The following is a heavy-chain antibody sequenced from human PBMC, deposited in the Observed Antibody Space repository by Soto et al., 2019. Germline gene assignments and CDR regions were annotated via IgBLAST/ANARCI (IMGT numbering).Heavy chain of an antibody. CDR3: AKDGYCSGGSCYGRAKYNWFDP. CDR1: GFTFSSYA. Sequence: PGGSLRLSCAASGFTFSSYAMSWVRQAPGKGLEWVSAISGSGGSTYYADSVKGRFTISRDNSKNTLYLQMNSLRAEDTAVYYCAKDGYCSGGSCYGRAKYNWFDPSGQGTLVTLSP. CDR2: ISGSGGST. D-gene: IGHD2-15*01. V-gene: IGHV3-23*01. J-gene: IGHJ5*02.